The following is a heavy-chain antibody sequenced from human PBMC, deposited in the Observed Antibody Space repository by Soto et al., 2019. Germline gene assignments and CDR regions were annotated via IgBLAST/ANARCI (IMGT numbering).Heavy chain of an antibody. D-gene: IGHD3-10*01. CDR1: GGSISSGGYY. CDR2: ISYSGSP. J-gene: IGHJ4*02. CDR3: VRGYYYGSGNYYRPFDY. Sequence: SETLSLTCTVSGGSISSGGYYWSWIRQHPGKGLEWVGYISYSGSPYYNPSLKSRLTISVDTSKNQFSLRLSSVAAADTAVYYCVRGYYYGSGNYYRPFDYWGRGTLVTVS. V-gene: IGHV4-31*03.